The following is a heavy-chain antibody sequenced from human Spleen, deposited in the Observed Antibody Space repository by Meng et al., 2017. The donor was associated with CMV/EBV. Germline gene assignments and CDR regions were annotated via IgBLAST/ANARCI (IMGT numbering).Heavy chain of an antibody. CDR3: ATEGRASWFLDY. Sequence: GESLKISCAASRFIFSSYWMHWVRQVPGKGLVWVSRINSDGSNTSYADSVRGRFTFSRDSSDNTLYLQMNSLTAEDTAVYYCATEGRASWFLDYWGQGTLVTVSS. D-gene: IGHD6-13*01. CDR2: INSDGSNT. J-gene: IGHJ4*02. CDR1: RFIFSSYW. V-gene: IGHV3-74*01.